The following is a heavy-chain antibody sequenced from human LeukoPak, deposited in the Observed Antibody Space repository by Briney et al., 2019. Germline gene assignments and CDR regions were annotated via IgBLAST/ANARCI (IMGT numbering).Heavy chain of an antibody. CDR3: ARDMTMVGRYDP. V-gene: IGHV3-7*03. D-gene: IGHD4/OR15-4a*01. Sequence: GGSLRLSCAASGLTFGSYWMSWVRQAPGKGLEWVANIKEDGSEKHYVDSVKGRFTTSRDNAENSLYLQMNSLRAEDTAVYYCARDMTMVGRYDPWGQGTLVTVSS. CDR1: GLTFGSYW. J-gene: IGHJ5*02. CDR2: IKEDGSEK.